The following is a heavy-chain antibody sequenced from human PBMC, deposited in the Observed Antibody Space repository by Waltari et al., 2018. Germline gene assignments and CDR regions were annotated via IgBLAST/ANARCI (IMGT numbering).Heavy chain of an antibody. CDR2: INRAGSGG. CDR3: GRREGSVTMVRGIDQ. V-gene: IGHV3-74*01. D-gene: IGHD3-10*01. J-gene: IGHJ4*02. Sequence: WVRKPAGKGVGGVARINRAGSGGGYAESVKGRVPISRVNAKRLLYLQMNSLRAEDMAVYCCGRREGSVTMVRGIDQWGQGTLVTVSS.